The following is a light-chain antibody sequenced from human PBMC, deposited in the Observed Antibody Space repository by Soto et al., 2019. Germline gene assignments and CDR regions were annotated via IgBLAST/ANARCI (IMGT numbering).Light chain of an antibody. Sequence: DIQMTQSPSTLSASVGDRVSIACRASQSITDWLAWYQQKRGKAPKFLIYKASNLEGGVPSRFSGSGSGTEFTLTISSVQSDDFATYYCQYWDNYSWTFGQGTKVEIK. V-gene: IGKV1-5*03. CDR3: QYWDNYSWT. CDR1: QSITDW. CDR2: KAS. J-gene: IGKJ1*01.